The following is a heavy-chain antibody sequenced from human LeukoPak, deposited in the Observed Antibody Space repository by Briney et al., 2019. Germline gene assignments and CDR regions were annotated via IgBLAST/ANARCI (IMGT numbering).Heavy chain of an antibody. CDR3: ARGIPYYYGSGIQNWFDP. J-gene: IGHJ5*02. Sequence: PSETLSLTCTVSGGSISSYYWSWIRQPPGKGLEWIGYIYYSGSTNYNPSLKSRVTISVDTSKNQFSLKLSSVTAADTAVYYCARGIPYYYGSGIQNWFDPWGQGTLVTVSS. D-gene: IGHD3-10*01. CDR2: IYYSGST. CDR1: GGSISSYY. V-gene: IGHV4-59*01.